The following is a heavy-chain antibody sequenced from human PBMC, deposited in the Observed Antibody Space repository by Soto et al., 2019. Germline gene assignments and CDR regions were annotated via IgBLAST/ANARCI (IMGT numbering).Heavy chain of an antibody. J-gene: IGHJ4*02. CDR3: ARHFSVDYFDY. Sequence: PSETLSLTCTVSGDSITSSTYSWVWIRQPPGEGLEWIGTIYYSGSAYYNPSLKSRVTISVDTSKNQFSLKLSSVTAADTAVYYCARHFSVDYFDYWGQGALVTVSS. CDR2: IYYSGSA. V-gene: IGHV4-39*01. CDR1: GDSITSSTYS.